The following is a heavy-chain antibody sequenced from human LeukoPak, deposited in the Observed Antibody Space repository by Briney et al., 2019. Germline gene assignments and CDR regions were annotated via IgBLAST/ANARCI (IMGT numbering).Heavy chain of an antibody. D-gene: IGHD3-22*01. Sequence: GRSLRLSCAASGFTFSSYAMHWVRQAPGKGLEWVAVISYDGSNKYYADSVKGRFTISRDNSKNTLYLQMNSLRAEDTAVYYCARDRAFYDSSGYYFDYWGQGTLATVSS. J-gene: IGHJ4*02. CDR1: GFTFSSYA. CDR2: ISYDGSNK. CDR3: ARDRAFYDSSGYYFDY. V-gene: IGHV3-30-3*01.